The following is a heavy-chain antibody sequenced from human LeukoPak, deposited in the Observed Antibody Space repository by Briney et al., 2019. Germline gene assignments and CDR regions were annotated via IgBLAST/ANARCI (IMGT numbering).Heavy chain of an antibody. CDR2: IRTQANNDAT. Sequence: PGGSLKLSCAASGFTFSDSAMHWVRQASGKGLEWLGRIRTQANNDATAYGASVKGRFIISRDDSRNTAYLQMNSLKTEDTAVYYCAGDYNSLTGINYWGQGTLVTVSS. D-gene: IGHD3-9*01. CDR1: GFTFSDSA. CDR3: AGDYNSLTGINY. J-gene: IGHJ4*02. V-gene: IGHV3-73*01.